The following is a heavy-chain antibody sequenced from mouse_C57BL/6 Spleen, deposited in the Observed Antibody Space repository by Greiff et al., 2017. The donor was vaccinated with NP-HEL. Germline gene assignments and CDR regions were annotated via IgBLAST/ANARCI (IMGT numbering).Heavy chain of an antibody. V-gene: IGHV5-17*01. CDR1: GFTFSDYG. J-gene: IGHJ2*01. D-gene: IGHD2-2*01. Sequence: EVKVVESGGGLVKPGGSLKLSCAASGFTFSDYGMHWVRQAPEKGLEWVAYISSGSSTIYYADTVKGRFTISRDNAKNTLFLQMTSLRSEDTAMYYCARGEIYYGYDSDYWGQGTTLTVSS. CDR2: ISSGSSTI. CDR3: ARGEIYYGYDSDY.